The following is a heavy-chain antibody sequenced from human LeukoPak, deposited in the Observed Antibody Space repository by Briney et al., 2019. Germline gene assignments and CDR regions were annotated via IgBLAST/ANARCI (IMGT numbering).Heavy chain of an antibody. D-gene: IGHD2-15*01. Sequence: PGGSLRLSCAASVLTFSNYAMSWVREARGRGLECVSVSSGSGGSRYYPDSVNGRFNISRDNSKNTLYLQMNSLRAEDTAVYDCAKLESWYYFDYWVRGTLVTVCS. J-gene: IGHJ4*02. CDR3: AKLESWYYFDY. V-gene: IGHV3-23*01. CDR2: SSGSGGSR. CDR1: VLTFSNYA.